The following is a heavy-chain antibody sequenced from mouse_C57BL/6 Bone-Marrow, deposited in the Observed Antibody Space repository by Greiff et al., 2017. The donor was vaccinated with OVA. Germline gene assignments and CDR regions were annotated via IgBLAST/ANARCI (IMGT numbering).Heavy chain of an antibody. Sequence: VQLQQPGAELVKPGASVKLSCKASGYTFTSYWMHWVKQRPGRGLEWIGGIDPNSGGTKYNEKFKSKATLTVDKSSSTAYMQLRSLTSEDSAVYYYDRPPGYYDYSYYYAMDYWGQGTSVTVSS. V-gene: IGHV1-72*01. J-gene: IGHJ4*01. CDR1: GYTFTSYW. CDR2: IDPNSGGT. CDR3: DRPPGYYDYSYYYAMDY. D-gene: IGHD2-4*01.